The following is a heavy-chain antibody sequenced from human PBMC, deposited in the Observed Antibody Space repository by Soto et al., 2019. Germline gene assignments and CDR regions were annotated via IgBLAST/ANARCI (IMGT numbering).Heavy chain of an antibody. Sequence: QVQLVESGGGVVQPGRSLRLSCAASGFTFSSYGMHWVRQAPGKGLEWVAVIWYDGSNKYYADSVKGRFTISRDNSKNTLYLQMNSLRAEDTAVYYCARDQGKTGNFWSGLGGRYYYYGMGVWGQGTTVTVSS. CDR3: ARDQGKTGNFWSGLGGRYYYYGMGV. CDR1: GFTFSSYG. J-gene: IGHJ6*02. V-gene: IGHV3-33*01. D-gene: IGHD3-3*01. CDR2: IWYDGSNK.